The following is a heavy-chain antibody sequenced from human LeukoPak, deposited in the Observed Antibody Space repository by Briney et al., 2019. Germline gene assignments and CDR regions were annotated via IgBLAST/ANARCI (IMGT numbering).Heavy chain of an antibody. Sequence: ASVKVSCKVSGYTLTELSMHWVRQAPGKGLKWMGGFDPEDGETIYAQKFQGRVTMTEDTSTDTAYMELSSLRSEDTAVYYCATDSTMVWGVTARVHYYYMDVWGKGTTVTVSS. CDR1: GYTLTELS. D-gene: IGHD3-10*01. J-gene: IGHJ6*03. CDR2: FDPEDGET. CDR3: ATDSTMVWGVTARVHYYYMDV. V-gene: IGHV1-24*01.